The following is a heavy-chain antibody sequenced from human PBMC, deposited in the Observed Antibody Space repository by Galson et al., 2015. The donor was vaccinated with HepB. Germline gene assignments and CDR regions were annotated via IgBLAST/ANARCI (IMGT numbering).Heavy chain of an antibody. V-gene: IGHV3-7*03. J-gene: IGHJ4*02. Sequence: SLRLSCAASGFTFSSYWMSWVRQAPGKGLEWVANIKQDGSEKYYVDSVKGRFTISRDNAKNSLYLQMNSLRAEDTAVYYCARVEGGYCSSTSCYTYPYYFDYWGQGTLVTVSS. CDR2: IKQDGSEK. CDR1: GFTFSSYW. D-gene: IGHD2-2*02. CDR3: ARVEGGYCSSTSCYTYPYYFDY.